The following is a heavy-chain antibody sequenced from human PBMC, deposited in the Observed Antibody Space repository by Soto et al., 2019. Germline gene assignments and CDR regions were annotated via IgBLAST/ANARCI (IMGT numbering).Heavy chain of an antibody. CDR2: ISSSGSSI. J-gene: IGHJ6*01. CDR3: ARVRFGEWGYAMDV. D-gene: IGHD3-10*01. V-gene: IGHV3-11*01. Sequence: QVQLVESGGGLVKPGGSLRLSCAASGLTFSDCYMNWIRQAPGKGLEWVSYISSSGSSINYADSVKGRFTIARDNAKNSLYLQMNGLRAEDTAMYYCARVRFGEWGYAMDVWGQGTTVTVSS. CDR1: GLTFSDCY.